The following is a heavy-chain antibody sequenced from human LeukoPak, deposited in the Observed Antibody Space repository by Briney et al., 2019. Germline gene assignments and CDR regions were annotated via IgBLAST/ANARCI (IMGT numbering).Heavy chain of an antibody. CDR3: ARDGVLQLWFGGSYFDY. Sequence: GGSLRLSCAASGFTFSSYWMSWVRQAPGEGLEWVANIKQDGSEKYYVDSVKGRFTISRDNAKNSLYLQMNSLRAEDTAVYYCARDGVLQLWFGGSYFDYWGQGTLVTVSS. V-gene: IGHV3-7*01. J-gene: IGHJ4*02. CDR1: GFTFSSYW. CDR2: IKQDGSEK. D-gene: IGHD5-18*01.